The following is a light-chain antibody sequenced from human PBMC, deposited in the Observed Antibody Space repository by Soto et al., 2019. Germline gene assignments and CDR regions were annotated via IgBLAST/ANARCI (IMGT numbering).Light chain of an antibody. V-gene: IGKV1-33*01. CDR2: DAS. CDR3: KKCDYLPI. Sequence: DIQMTQSPSSLSASGGDRVTITCQASHDITSYFKWYQHTPGKAPNLLIYDASILEAGVPSRFSGSGSGTDFTFSISNLQPEDVATYYCKKCDYLPIFGPGTTLDLK. CDR1: HDITSY. J-gene: IGKJ3*01.